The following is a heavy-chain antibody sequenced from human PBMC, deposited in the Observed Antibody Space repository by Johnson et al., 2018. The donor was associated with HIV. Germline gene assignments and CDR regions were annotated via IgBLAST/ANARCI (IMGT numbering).Heavy chain of an antibody. CDR2: IKSKTDGGTT. D-gene: IGHD1-26*01. CDR3: ARALGVGATADDAFDI. J-gene: IGHJ3*02. CDR1: GFTFSNAW. Sequence: EVQLVESGGGLVKPGGSLRLSCAASGFTFSNAWMSWVRQAPGKGLEWVGRIKSKTDGGTTDYAAPVKGRFTISRDDSKNTLYLQMNSLRTEDTAVYYCARALGVGATADDAFDICGQGTMVTVSS. V-gene: IGHV3-15*01.